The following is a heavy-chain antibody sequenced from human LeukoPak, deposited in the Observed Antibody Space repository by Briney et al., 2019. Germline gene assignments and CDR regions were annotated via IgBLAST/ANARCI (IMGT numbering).Heavy chain of an antibody. Sequence: PGGSLRLSCAASRYTLRNYWMHWVRHAPAKGLVGVSHISGDGSNTGYADSVKGRFTISRDNAKNTLYLQINSLRAEDTAVYYCARGNYPSSFDSWGQGTLLTVSS. D-gene: IGHD5-24*01. CDR2: ISGDGSNT. CDR1: RYTLRNYW. CDR3: ARGNYPSSFDS. J-gene: IGHJ4*02. V-gene: IGHV3-74*01.